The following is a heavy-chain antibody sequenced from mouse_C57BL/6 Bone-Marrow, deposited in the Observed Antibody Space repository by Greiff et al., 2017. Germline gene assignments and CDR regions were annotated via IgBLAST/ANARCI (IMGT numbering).Heavy chain of an antibody. V-gene: IGHV1-76*01. CDR1: GYTFTDYY. CDR3: ARAHSFDY. Sequence: VKVIESGAELVRPGASVKLSCKASGYTFTDYYINWVKQRPGQGLEWIARIYPGSGNTYYNEKFKGKATLTAEKSSSTAYMQLSSLTSEDSAVYFCARAHSFDYWGQGTTLTVSS. J-gene: IGHJ2*01. CDR2: IYPGSGNT.